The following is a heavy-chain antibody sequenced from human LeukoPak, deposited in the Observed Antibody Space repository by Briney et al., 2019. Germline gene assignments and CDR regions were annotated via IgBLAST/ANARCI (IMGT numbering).Heavy chain of an antibody. V-gene: IGHV4-59*12. CDR2: IYYSGST. J-gene: IGHJ4*02. CDR1: GGSISSYY. D-gene: IGHD3-16*02. Sequence: PSETLSLTCTVSGGSISSYYWSWIRQPPGKGLEWIGYIYYSGSTNYNPSLKSRVTISVDTSKNQFSLKLSSVTAADTAVYYCARVFRDYVWGSYRYFPFDYWGQGTLVTVSS. CDR3: ARVFRDYVWGSYRYFPFDY.